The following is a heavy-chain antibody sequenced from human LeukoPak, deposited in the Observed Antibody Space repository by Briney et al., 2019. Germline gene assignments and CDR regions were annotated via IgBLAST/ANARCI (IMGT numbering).Heavy chain of an antibody. Sequence: GGSLRLSCAASGFTFSSYSMNWVRQASGKGLEWVGRIRSKANSYATAYAASVKGRFTISRDKSKNTLHLQMNSLRAEDTAIYYCARDTSFAVGATLDCWGQGTLVTVSS. J-gene: IGHJ4*02. CDR3: ARDTSFAVGATLDC. D-gene: IGHD1-26*01. CDR2: IRSKANSYAT. CDR1: GFTFSSYS. V-gene: IGHV3-73*01.